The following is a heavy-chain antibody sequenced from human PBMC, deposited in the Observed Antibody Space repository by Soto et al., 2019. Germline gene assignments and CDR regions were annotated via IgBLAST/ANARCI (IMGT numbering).Heavy chain of an antibody. CDR2: IYWDDDE. Sequence: ITLKESGPTLVKPTQTLTLTCTFSGFSLNTGGVGVGWVRQPRGKAMEWLALIYWDDDERYRPSLRSRLNIAKDTINNQVVLTMTNMDPEDTATYYCVRNWRYYGGDYYYGMDVWGQGTTVTVSS. V-gene: IGHV2-5*02. CDR1: GFSLNTGGVG. CDR3: VRNWRYYGGDYYYGMDV. J-gene: IGHJ6*02. D-gene: IGHD3-10*01.